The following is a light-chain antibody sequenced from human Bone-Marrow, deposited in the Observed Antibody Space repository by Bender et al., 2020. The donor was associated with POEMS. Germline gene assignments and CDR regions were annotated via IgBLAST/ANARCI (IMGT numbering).Light chain of an antibody. CDR1: SSDVGVSSF. Sequence: QSALTQPASVSGSPGQSITISCTGISSDVGVSSFVSWYQHHPGKAPKLMIYDVSNRPSGISNRFSGSKSGTTASLTISGLQAEDEATYHCCSYAGSTTNWVFGGGTKVTVL. CDR3: CSYAGSTTNWV. V-gene: IGLV2-14*03. J-gene: IGLJ3*02. CDR2: DVS.